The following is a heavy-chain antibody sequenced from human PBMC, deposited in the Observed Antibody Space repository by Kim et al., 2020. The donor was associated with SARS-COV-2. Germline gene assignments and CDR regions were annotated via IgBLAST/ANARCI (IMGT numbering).Heavy chain of an antibody. CDR2: IYSSGTT. D-gene: IGHD1-7*01. CDR1: GFIVSDNY. J-gene: IGHJ6*02. V-gene: IGHV3-53*01. Sequence: GGSLRLSCAASGFIVSDNYMTWVRQAPGKGLEWVSVIYSSGTTYYADSVNGRFTISRDNSKNTLYLQMNSLRAEDTAVYYCARDVGNYNGMNNWGQGTTVTVSS. CDR3: ARDVGNYNGMNN.